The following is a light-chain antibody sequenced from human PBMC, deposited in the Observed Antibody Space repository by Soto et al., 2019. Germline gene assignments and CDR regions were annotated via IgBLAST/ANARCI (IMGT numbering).Light chain of an antibody. CDR1: QSVSSSY. CDR2: GAS. CDR3: QQYGSSPWT. V-gene: IGKV3-20*01. J-gene: IGKJ5*01. Sequence: ELVMTQSPATLSVSPGERATLSCRASQSVSSSYLAWYQQKPGQAPRLLIYGASSRATGIPDRFSGSGSGTDFTLTISRLEPEDFAVYYCQQYGSSPWTFGQGTRLEIK.